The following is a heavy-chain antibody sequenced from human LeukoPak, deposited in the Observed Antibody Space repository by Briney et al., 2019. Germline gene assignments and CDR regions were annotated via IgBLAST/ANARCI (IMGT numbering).Heavy chain of an antibody. CDR2: IGNAGDT. V-gene: IGHV3-13*01. Sequence: PGGSLRLSCAASGFTFSSYDMHWVRQATGKGLEWVSGIGNAGDTHYAVSVKGRFTISRENANNSLYLQMNSLRAGDTAVYHCAREPLRSGTGYYYHDAFDIWGQGTMVTVSS. D-gene: IGHD3-3*01. CDR1: GFTFSSYD. CDR3: AREPLRSGTGYYYHDAFDI. J-gene: IGHJ3*02.